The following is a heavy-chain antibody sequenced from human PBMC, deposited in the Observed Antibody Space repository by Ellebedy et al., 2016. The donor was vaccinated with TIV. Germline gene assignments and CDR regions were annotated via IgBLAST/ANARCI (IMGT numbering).Heavy chain of an antibody. V-gene: IGHV3-23*01. D-gene: IGHD1-26*01. CDR2: ISGSGGRI. Sequence: PGGSLRLSCAASGLTFSNYAMNWVRQAPGKGLEWVSTISGSGGRIYYADSVKGRFTISRDYSKNTLYLQMNSLRAEDTALYYCAKDDIVGAIHDAFDIWGQGTMVTVSS. CDR1: GLTFSNYA. J-gene: IGHJ3*02. CDR3: AKDDIVGAIHDAFDI.